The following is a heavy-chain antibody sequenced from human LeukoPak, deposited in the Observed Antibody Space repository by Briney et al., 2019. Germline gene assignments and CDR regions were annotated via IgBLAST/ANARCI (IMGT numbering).Heavy chain of an antibody. D-gene: IGHD3-9*01. CDR1: GYTFTGHY. CDR2: INPNSGGT. V-gene: IGHV1-2*02. CDR3: ARTYYDILTGSDDAFDI. J-gene: IGHJ3*02. Sequence: ASVKVSCKASGYTFTGHYMHWVRQAPGQGLEWMGWINPNSGGTNYAQKFQGRVTMTRDTSISTAYMELSRLRSDDTAVYYCARTYYDILTGSDDAFDIWGQGTMVTVSS.